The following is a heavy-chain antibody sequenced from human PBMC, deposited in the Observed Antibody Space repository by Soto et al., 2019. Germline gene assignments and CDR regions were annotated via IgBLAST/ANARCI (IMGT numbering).Heavy chain of an antibody. J-gene: IGHJ5*02. CDR3: ARGIKYGAYSRWFDP. Sequence: QVQLEQSGAEVKKPGASVKVSCKASGYTFTSYDINWVRQATGQGLEYLGWMNPNSGNTAYVQKFQGRVTMTWDTSITPAYMELSSLRSEDTAVYFCARGIKYGAYSRWFDPWGQGTLVTVSS. CDR2: MNPNSGNT. D-gene: IGHD4-17*01. V-gene: IGHV1-8*01. CDR1: GYTFTSYD.